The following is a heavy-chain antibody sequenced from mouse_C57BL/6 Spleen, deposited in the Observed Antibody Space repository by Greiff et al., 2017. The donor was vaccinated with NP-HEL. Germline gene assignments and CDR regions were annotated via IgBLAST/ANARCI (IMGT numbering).Heavy chain of an antibody. CDR1: GFTFSSYA. J-gene: IGHJ2*01. CDR3: ARDRSISTGFDY. D-gene: IGHD2-10*02. Sequence: DVMLVESGGGLVKPGGSLKLSCAASGFTFSSYAMSWVRQTPEKRLEWVATISDGGSYTYYPDNVKGRFTISRDNAKNNLYLQMSHLKSEDTAMYYCARDRSISTGFDYWGQGTTLTVSS. V-gene: IGHV5-4*01. CDR2: ISDGGSYT.